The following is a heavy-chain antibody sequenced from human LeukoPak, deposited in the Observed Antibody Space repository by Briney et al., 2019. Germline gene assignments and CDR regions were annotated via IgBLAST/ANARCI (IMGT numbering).Heavy chain of an antibody. V-gene: IGHV4-30-2*01. J-gene: IGHJ3*02. CDR3: ARQLDDAFDI. Sequence: PSETLSLTCTVSGGSITSGVYYWSWIRQPPGKGLEWIGYIYHSGSTYYNPSLKSRVTISVDGSKNQFSLKLRSVTAADTAAYYCARQLDDAFDIWGQGTMVTVSS. CDR2: IYHSGST. CDR1: GGSITSGVYY. D-gene: IGHD6-6*01.